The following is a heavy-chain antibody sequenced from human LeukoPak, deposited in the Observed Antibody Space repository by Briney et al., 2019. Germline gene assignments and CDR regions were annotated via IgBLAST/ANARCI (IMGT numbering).Heavy chain of an antibody. Sequence: GGSLRLSCAASGLSFSTYRMNWVRQGPGKGLEWVSSISSSSSYIYYADSVKGRFTISRDNAKNSLYLQMNSLRAEDTAVYYCARSYGDYAPPRDWGQGTLVTVSS. CDR2: ISSSSSYI. V-gene: IGHV3-21*01. CDR3: ARSYGDYAPPRD. D-gene: IGHD4-17*01. CDR1: GLSFSTYR. J-gene: IGHJ4*02.